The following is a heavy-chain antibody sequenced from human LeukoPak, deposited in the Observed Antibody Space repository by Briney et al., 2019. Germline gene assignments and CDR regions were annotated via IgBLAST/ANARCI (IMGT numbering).Heavy chain of an antibody. D-gene: IGHD3-16*01. CDR2: ISYDGSNK. Sequence: GGSLRLSCAGSGFIFSTYVMHWVRQAPGKGLEWVAVISYDGSNKYYADSVKGRFTISRDNSKNTLYLQMNSLRAEDTAVYYCARDGAGLDGPYYFDYWGQGTLVTVSS. CDR3: ARDGAGLDGPYYFDY. V-gene: IGHV3-30-3*01. CDR1: GFIFSTYV. J-gene: IGHJ4*02.